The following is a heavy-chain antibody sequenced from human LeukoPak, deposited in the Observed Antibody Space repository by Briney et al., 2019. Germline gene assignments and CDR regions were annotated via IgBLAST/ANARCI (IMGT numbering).Heavy chain of an antibody. D-gene: IGHD5-18*01. J-gene: IGHJ3*02. CDR1: GYSFATFW. Sequence: GESLKISCKGSGYSFATFWIGWVRQMPGKGLEWVGIIYPGDSDTRYSPSFQGQVTISADRSTAYLQWSSLKASDTAMYYCARPAIPYSFGFAAFDIWGQGTMVTVSS. V-gene: IGHV5-51*01. CDR3: ARPAIPYSFGFAAFDI. CDR2: IYPGDSDT.